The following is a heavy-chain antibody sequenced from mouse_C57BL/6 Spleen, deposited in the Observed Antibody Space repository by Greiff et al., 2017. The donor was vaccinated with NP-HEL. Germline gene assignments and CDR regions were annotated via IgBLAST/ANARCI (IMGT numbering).Heavy chain of an antibody. D-gene: IGHD1-1*01. CDR1: GYTFPDYN. Sequence: EVQLQQSGPELVKPGASVKIPCKASGYTFPDYNMDWVKQSHGKSLEWIGDINPNNGGTIYNQKFKGKATLTVDKSSSTAYMELRSLTSEDTAVYYCARSIYYGSSWFAYWGQGTLVTVSA. CDR3: ARSIYYGSSWFAY. CDR2: INPNNGGT. J-gene: IGHJ3*01. V-gene: IGHV1-18*01.